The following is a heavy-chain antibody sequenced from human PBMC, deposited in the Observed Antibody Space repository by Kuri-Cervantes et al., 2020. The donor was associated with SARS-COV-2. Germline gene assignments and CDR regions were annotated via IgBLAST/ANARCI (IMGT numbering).Heavy chain of an antibody. CDR2: IGVSGGST. Sequence: GGSLRLSCAASGFTFSSYAFSWVRQAPGKGLECVSTIGVSGGSTYYTDSVKGRFTISRDNSKNTLYLQMNSLRVEDAAVYYCAPGVRDFDSWGQGTLVTVSS. J-gene: IGHJ4*02. CDR1: GFTFSSYA. D-gene: IGHD2-8*01. V-gene: IGHV3-23*01. CDR3: APGVRDFDS.